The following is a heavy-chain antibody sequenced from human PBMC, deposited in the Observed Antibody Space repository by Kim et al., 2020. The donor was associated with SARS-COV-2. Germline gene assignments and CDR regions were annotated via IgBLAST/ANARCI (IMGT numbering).Heavy chain of an antibody. CDR1: GFTFSSYS. Sequence: GGSLRLSCAASGFTFSSYSMNWVRQAPGKGLEWVSSISSSSSYIYYADSVKGRFTISRDNAKNSLYLQMNSLRAEDTAVYYCARDRLLSVREPNWFDPWGQGTLVTVSS. D-gene: IGHD3-10*01. V-gene: IGHV3-21*01. CDR3: ARDRLLSVREPNWFDP. J-gene: IGHJ5*02. CDR2: ISSSSSYI.